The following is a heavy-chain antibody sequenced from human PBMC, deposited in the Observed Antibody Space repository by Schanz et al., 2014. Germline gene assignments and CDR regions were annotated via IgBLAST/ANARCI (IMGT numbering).Heavy chain of an antibody. J-gene: IGHJ4*02. V-gene: IGHV3-21*06. D-gene: IGHD1-1*01. CDR3: ARDGVAATTDFEY. Sequence: EVQLVESGGGLVQPGGSLRFSCAASGFTFSSYAMSWVRQAPGKGLEWVAFLSFDSRHIYYADSVKGRFTISRDNAKSSLHLQMNSLRADDTAVYYCARDGVAATTDFEYWGQGALVTVSS. CDR1: GFTFSSYA. CDR2: LSFDSRHI.